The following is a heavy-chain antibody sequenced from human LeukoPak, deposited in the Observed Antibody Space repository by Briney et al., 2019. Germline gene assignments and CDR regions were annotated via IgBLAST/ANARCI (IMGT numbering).Heavy chain of an antibody. CDR2: INPASGGT. D-gene: IGHD2-21*01. J-gene: IGHJ5*02. Sequence: ASVKVSCKASGYIFSGHYIQWVRQAPGQGLEWMGWINPASGGTNNAQKFHGRVTMTTDTSISTLYMELNSLRSHDTAVYYCARVLFPSGPTHCFDPWGQGTLVTVSS. V-gene: IGHV1-2*02. CDR1: GYIFSGHY. CDR3: ARVLFPSGPTHCFDP.